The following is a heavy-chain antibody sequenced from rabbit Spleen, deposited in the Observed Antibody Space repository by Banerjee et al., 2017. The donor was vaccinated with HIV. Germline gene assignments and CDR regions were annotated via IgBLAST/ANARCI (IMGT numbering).Heavy chain of an antibody. CDR3: VREVAVKFNL. J-gene: IGHJ4*01. V-gene: IGHV1S7*01. Sequence: QLVESGGGLVQPGGSLKLSCKASGFDFNSYYIQWVRQAPGKGLEWIGCIDPIFGITNYAVSVKGRFTISRDNTQNTLYLQLNSLTAADTATYFCVREVAVKFNLWGPGTLVTVS. D-gene: IGHD4-1*01. CDR1: GFDFNSYY. CDR2: IDPIFGIT.